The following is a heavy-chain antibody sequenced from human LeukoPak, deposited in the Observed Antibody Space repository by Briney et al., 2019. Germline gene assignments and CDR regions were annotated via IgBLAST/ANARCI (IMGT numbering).Heavy chain of an antibody. Sequence: GGSLRLSCAASGFTFSSYWMSWVRQAPGKGLEWVANIKQDGSEKYYVDSVKGRFTISRDNAKNSLYLQMNSLRAEDTALYHCARGAYNDAFDIWGQGTMVTVSS. J-gene: IGHJ3*02. V-gene: IGHV3-7*03. CDR1: GFTFSSYW. CDR2: IKQDGSEK. D-gene: IGHD5-24*01. CDR3: ARGAYNDAFDI.